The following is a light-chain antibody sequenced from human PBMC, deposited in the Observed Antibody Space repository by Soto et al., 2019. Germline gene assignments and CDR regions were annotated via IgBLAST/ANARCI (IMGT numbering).Light chain of an antibody. V-gene: IGKV4-1*01. J-gene: IGKJ2*01. CDR1: QSVLYNSNNKNY. Sequence: DFVMTQSPDSLAVSLGERATLNCKSSQSVLYNSNNKNYLAWYQQKPGQPPKLLFYWASTREPGVPDRFSASGSGTDFTLTISSLQAEDVAVYYCQQYYSNPETFGQGTKLEIK. CDR2: WAS. CDR3: QQYYSNPET.